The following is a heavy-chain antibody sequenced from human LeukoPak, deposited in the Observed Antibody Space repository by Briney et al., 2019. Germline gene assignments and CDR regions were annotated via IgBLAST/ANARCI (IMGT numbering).Heavy chain of an antibody. CDR3: ASILGYCSSTSCYPY. CDR2: ISSSSTYI. J-gene: IGHJ4*02. D-gene: IGHD2-2*01. CDR1: GFTFNNYG. Sequence: GGSLRLSCAASGFTFNNYGMSWVRQAPGKVLEWVSSISSSSTYIFYADSVKGRFTISRDNAKNSLYLQMNSLRAEDTAVYYCASILGYCSSTSCYPYWGQGTLVTVSS. V-gene: IGHV3-21*01.